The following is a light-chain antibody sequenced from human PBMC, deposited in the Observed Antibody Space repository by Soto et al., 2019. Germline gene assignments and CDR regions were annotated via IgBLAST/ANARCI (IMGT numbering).Light chain of an antibody. J-gene: IGLJ2*01. CDR3: CSYAGRSTVI. CDR1: SSDIGTYDL. V-gene: IGLV2-23*02. Sequence: QSVLTQPASVSGSPGQSITISCTGTSSDIGTYDLVSWYQQHPGKAPKLMIYEVIKRPSGVSNRFSGSKSGNTASLAISGLQAEDEADYHCCSYAGRSTVICGGGTKLTVL. CDR2: EVI.